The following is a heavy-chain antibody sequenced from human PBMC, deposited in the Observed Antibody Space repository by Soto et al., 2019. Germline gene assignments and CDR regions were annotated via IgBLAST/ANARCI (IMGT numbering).Heavy chain of an antibody. Sequence: QVQLVQSGAEVKKPGASVKVSCKASGYTFTSHKINWVRQATGQGLERLGWMDPDRGKTAYVQKFQGRVTMTRNTSLDTAYMELNSLRSEDTAMYYCARQHVEYWGGFNWFDPWGQGTLVNVSA. CDR1: GYTFTSHK. J-gene: IGHJ5*02. CDR2: MDPDRGKT. CDR3: ARQHVEYWGGFNWFDP. D-gene: IGHD2-21*01. V-gene: IGHV1-8*01.